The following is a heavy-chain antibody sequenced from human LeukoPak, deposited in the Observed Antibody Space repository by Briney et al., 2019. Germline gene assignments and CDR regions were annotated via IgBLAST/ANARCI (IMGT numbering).Heavy chain of an antibody. V-gene: IGHV1-2*06. J-gene: IGHJ4*02. CDR1: GYTFTGYY. D-gene: IGHD5-18*01. CDR2: INPNSGGT. Sequence: GASVKVSCKASGYTFTGYYMHWVRQAPGQGLEWMGRINPNSGGTNYARKFQGGVTMTRDTSISTAYMELSRLRSDDTAVYYCARARWIQLWLPFDYWGQGTLVTVSS. CDR3: ARARWIQLWLPFDY.